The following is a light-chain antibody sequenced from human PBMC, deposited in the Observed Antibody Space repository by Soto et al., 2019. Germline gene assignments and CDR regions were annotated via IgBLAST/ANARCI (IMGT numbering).Light chain of an antibody. J-gene: IGLJ2*01. Sequence: SYELTQPPSVSVSPGQTARITCSGDALPKQYAYWYQQKPGQAPVLVIYKDSERPSGIPERFSGSSSGTTVTLTISGVQAEDEADYYCQSADSSGRGVVFGGGTKVTVL. CDR1: ALPKQY. CDR2: KDS. V-gene: IGLV3-25*03. CDR3: QSADSSGRGVV.